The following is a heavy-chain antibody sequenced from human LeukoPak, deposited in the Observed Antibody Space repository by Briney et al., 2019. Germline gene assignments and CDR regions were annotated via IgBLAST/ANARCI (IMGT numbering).Heavy chain of an antibody. J-gene: IGHJ3*02. CDR2: INPNSGGT. CDR1: GYTFTGYY. D-gene: IGHD3-10*01. Sequence: ASVKVSCKASGYTFTGYYMHWVRQAPGQGLEWMGWINPNSGGTNYAQKFQGWVTMTRDTSISTAYLELSRLRSDDTAVYYCARGDSYYGSGSHPHIWGQGTMVTVSS. CDR3: ARGDSYYGSGSHPHI. V-gene: IGHV1-2*04.